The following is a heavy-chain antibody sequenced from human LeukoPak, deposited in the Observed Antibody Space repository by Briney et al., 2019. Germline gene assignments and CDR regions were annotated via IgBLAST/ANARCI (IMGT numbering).Heavy chain of an antibody. Sequence: SETLSLTCTVSGGSITSGTYYWSWIRQPAGKGLEWIGRIYTSGSTNYNPSLKSRVTMSVDTSKNQFSLKLSSVTAADTAVYYCARDYYDSSGYHLIDYWGQGTLVTVSS. D-gene: IGHD3-22*01. J-gene: IGHJ4*02. V-gene: IGHV4-61*02. CDR1: GGSITSGTYY. CDR2: IYTSGST. CDR3: ARDYYDSSGYHLIDY.